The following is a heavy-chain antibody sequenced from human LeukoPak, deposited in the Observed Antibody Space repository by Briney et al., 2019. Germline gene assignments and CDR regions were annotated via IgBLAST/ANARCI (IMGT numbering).Heavy chain of an antibody. Sequence: GGSLRLSCEASGFRFRTYGMNWVRQAPGKGLEWVSYISSGGNSKYYADSVKGRFTVSRDNVKNSLYLQMNSLRAEDTAVYYCARDHMVEVGSYGLDVWGQGTSVTVSS. CDR3: ARDHMVEVGSYGLDV. CDR1: GFRFRTYG. V-gene: IGHV3-48*03. D-gene: IGHD2-15*01. J-gene: IGHJ6*02. CDR2: ISSGGNSK.